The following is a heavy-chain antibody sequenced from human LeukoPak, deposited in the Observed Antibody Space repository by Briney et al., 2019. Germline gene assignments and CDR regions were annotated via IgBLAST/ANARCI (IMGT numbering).Heavy chain of an antibody. CDR3: AKDQGCSSTSCYTHQWDYYYYMDV. CDR2: ISGSGGST. Sequence: GGSLRLSCAASGFTFSSYAMSWVRQAPGKGLEWVSAISGSGGSTYYADSVKGRFTISRDNSKNTLYLQMNSLRAEDTAVYYCAKDQGCSSTSCYTHQWDYYYYMDVWGKGTTVTVSS. D-gene: IGHD2-2*02. J-gene: IGHJ6*03. CDR1: GFTFSSYA. V-gene: IGHV3-23*01.